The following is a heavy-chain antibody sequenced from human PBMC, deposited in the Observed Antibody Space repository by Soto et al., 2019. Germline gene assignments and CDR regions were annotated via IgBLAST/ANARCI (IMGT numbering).Heavy chain of an antibody. Sequence: VQLVESGGGVVQPGRSLRLSCAASGFTFSSYAMHWVRQAPGKGLEWVAVISYDGSNKYYADSVKGRFTISRDNSKNTLYLQMNSLRAEDTAVYYCARAGAVAGTGSYYFDYWGQGTLVTVSS. D-gene: IGHD6-19*01. CDR2: ISYDGSNK. CDR3: ARAGAVAGTGSYYFDY. V-gene: IGHV3-30-3*01. J-gene: IGHJ4*02. CDR1: GFTFSSYA.